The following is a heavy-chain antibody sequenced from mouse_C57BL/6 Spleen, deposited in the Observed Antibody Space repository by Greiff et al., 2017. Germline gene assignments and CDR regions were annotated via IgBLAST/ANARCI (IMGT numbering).Heavy chain of an antibody. CDR2: INPYNGGT. V-gene: IGHV1-19*01. D-gene: IGHD1-1*01. CDR1: GYTFTDYY. J-gene: IGHJ2*01. CDR3: ARRGGSSFDY. Sequence: EVQLQQSGPVLVKPGASVKMSCKASGYTFTDYYMNWVKQSHGKSLEWLGVINPYNGGTSYNQKFKGKATLTVDKSSSTAYMERNSLTSEDSAVYYFARRGGSSFDYWGQGTTLTVSS.